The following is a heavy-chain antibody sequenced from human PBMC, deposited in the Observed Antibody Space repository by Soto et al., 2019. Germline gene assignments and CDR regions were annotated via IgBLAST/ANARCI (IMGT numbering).Heavy chain of an antibody. D-gene: IGHD6-13*01. CDR2: INSDGSST. Sequence: EVQLVESGGGLVQPGGSLRLSCAASGFTFSSYWMHWVRQAPGKGLVWVSRINSDGSSTSYADSVKGRFTISRDNAKNTLYLQMNSLRAEDTAVYYCARGARAAAGTTTLALWGQGTLVTVSS. V-gene: IGHV3-74*01. CDR3: ARGARAAAGTTTLAL. CDR1: GFTFSSYW. J-gene: IGHJ5*02.